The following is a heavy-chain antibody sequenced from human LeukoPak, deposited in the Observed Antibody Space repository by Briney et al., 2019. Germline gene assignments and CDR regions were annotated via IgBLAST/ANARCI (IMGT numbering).Heavy chain of an antibody. CDR2: MIPIFGTA. V-gene: IGHV1-69*13. CDR1: GGTFSSYA. D-gene: IGHD3-3*01. J-gene: IGHJ6*02. CDR3: ARVPYLYYDFWSGYDYYYYGMDV. Sequence: VASVKVSCKASGGTFSSYAISWVRQAPGQGLEWMGGMIPIFGTANYAQKFQGRVTITADESTSTAYMELSSLRSEDTAVYYCARVPYLYYDFWSGYDYYYYGMDVWGQGTTVTVSS.